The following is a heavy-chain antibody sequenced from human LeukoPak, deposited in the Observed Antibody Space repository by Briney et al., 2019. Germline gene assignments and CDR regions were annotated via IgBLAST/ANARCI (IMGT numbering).Heavy chain of an antibody. J-gene: IGHJ4*02. V-gene: IGHV3-23*01. CDR3: AMGPRWGTVTTSLDGY. CDR1: GFTISSYA. CDR2: ISGSGGST. D-gene: IGHD4-17*01. Sequence: GGSLSLSCAASGFTISSYAMSWVRQAPGKGLEWVSAISGSGGSTYYADSVKARFPISRDNPKNTLHLQMNSLRAEDTAVYYCAMGPRWGTVTTSLDGYGGQGTLVTVSA.